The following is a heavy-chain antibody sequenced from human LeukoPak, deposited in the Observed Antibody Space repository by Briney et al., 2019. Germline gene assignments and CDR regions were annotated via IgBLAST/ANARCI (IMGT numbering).Heavy chain of an antibody. CDR3: ARRDCSGGSCYVDY. V-gene: IGHV5-51*01. D-gene: IGHD2-15*01. Sequence: KVSCKASGYTFTSYWIGWVRQMPGKGLEWMGIIYPGDSDTRYSPSFQGQVTISADKSISTAYLQWSSLKASDTAMYYCARRDCSGGSCYVDYWGQGTLVTVSS. CDR2: IYPGDSDT. J-gene: IGHJ4*02. CDR1: GYTFTSYW.